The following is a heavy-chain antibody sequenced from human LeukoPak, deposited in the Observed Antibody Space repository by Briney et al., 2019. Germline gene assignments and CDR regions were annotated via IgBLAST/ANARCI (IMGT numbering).Heavy chain of an antibody. J-gene: IGHJ3*02. V-gene: IGHV4-4*07. CDR2: IYTSGTT. CDR1: GGSISSYY. D-gene: IGHD2/OR15-2a*01. CDR3: ARSYFSAGAFDI. Sequence: SETLSLTCTVSGGSISSYYWSWIRQPAGKGLEWIGRIYTSGTTNYSPSLKSRVTMSVDTSKNQFSLKMRSVTAADTAVYYCARSYFSAGAFDIWGQGTMVTVSS.